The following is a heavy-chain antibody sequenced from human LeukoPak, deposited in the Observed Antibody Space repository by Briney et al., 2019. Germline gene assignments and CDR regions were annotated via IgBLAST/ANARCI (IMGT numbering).Heavy chain of an antibody. CDR2: INYSGST. J-gene: IGHJ4*02. V-gene: IGHV4-59*12. D-gene: IGHD3-22*01. CDR3: ARGGYYDSSGYPEPLNY. Sequence: PSETLSLTCTVSGGSINSYYWSWIRQPPGKGLEWIGYINYSGSTNYNPSLKSRVTIPVDKSKNQFSLKLSSVTAADTAVYYCARGGYYDSSGYPEPLNYWGQGTLVTVSS. CDR1: GGSINSYY.